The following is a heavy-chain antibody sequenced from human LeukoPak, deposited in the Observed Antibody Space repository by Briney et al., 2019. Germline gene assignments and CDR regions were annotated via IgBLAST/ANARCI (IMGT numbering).Heavy chain of an antibody. Sequence: AETLSLTCTVSGGSISSYYWSWIRQPPGKALEWIGYIYYSGSTNYNTSLKSRVTISVDTSKNQFSLKLSSVTAADTAVYYCARLDYFDSSGYPSDFDYWGQGTLVTVSS. CDR1: GGSISSYY. CDR3: ARLDYFDSSGYPSDFDY. V-gene: IGHV4-59*01. J-gene: IGHJ4*02. CDR2: IYYSGST. D-gene: IGHD3-22*01.